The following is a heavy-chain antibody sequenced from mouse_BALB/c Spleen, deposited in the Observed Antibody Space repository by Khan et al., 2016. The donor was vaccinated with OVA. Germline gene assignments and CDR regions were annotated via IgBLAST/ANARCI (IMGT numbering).Heavy chain of an antibody. Sequence: QVHVKQSGAELVKPGASVRLSCKASGYTFTSYYLYWVKQRPGQGLEWIGDINPSNGDTNFNEKFKSKATLTVDKSSSTAYLHLNSLTSEDSAVYYCTRSGYGSFAYWGQGTMVTVSA. J-gene: IGHJ3*01. V-gene: IGHV1-53*01. D-gene: IGHD2-2*01. CDR2: INPSNGDT. CDR1: GYTFTSYY. CDR3: TRSGYGSFAY.